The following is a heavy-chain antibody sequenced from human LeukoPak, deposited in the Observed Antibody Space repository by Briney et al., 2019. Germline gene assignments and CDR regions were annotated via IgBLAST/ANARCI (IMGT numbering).Heavy chain of an antibody. CDR3: ARYYYDSSGYYFWWFDP. CDR1: GYSISSGYY. Sequence: PSETLSLTCAVSGYSISSGYYWGWIRQPPGKGLEWIGSIYHSGSTYYNPSLKSRVTISVDTSKNQFSLKLSSVTAADTAVYYCARYYYDSSGYYFWWFDPWGQGTLVTVSS. V-gene: IGHV4-38-2*01. D-gene: IGHD3-22*01. J-gene: IGHJ5*02. CDR2: IYHSGST.